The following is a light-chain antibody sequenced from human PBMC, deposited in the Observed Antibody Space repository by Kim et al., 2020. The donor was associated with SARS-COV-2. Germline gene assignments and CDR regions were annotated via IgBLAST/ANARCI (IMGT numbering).Light chain of an antibody. CDR3: SSYAGSNNVV. CDR1: SSDVGGYNY. Sequence: QSVTIACTGSSSDVGGYNYVSWYQQHPGQAPEFMIYEVNKRPSGVPDRFSGSKSGNTASLTVSGLQAEDEADYYCSSYAGSNNVVFGGGTQLTVL. CDR2: EVN. V-gene: IGLV2-8*01. J-gene: IGLJ2*01.